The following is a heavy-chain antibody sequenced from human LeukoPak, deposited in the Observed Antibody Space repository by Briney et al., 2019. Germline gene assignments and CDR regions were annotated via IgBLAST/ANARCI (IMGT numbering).Heavy chain of an antibody. CDR2: ISYDGSNK. J-gene: IGHJ4*02. D-gene: IGHD6-19*01. Sequence: QPGGPLRLSCAASGFTFSSYGMHWVRQAPGKGLEWVAVISYDGSNKYYADSVKGRFTISRDNSKNTLYLQMNSLRAEDTAVYYCVKGSSGWYYFDYWGQGTLVTVSS. CDR1: GFTFSSYG. V-gene: IGHV3-30*18. CDR3: VKGSSGWYYFDY.